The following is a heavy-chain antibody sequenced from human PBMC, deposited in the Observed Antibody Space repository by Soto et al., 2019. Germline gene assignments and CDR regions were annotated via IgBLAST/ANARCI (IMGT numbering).Heavy chain of an antibody. CDR2: ISNSGTP. J-gene: IGHJ4*02. CDR1: GGSFSSGDYY. D-gene: IGHD2-21*01. CDR3: ARMVVIASLDF. V-gene: IGHV4-30-4*01. Sequence: QVQLQESGPGLVKPSQTLSLTCTVSGGSFSSGDYYWSLIRQPPGKGLEWIGYISNSGTPYYNPSLKSRITISLDTSKNQFSLKLSSVTAADTAVYYCARMVVIASLDFWGQGSLVTVSS.